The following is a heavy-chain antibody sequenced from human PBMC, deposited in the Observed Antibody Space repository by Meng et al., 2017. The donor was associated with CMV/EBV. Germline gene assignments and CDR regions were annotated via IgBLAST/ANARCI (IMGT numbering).Heavy chain of an antibody. J-gene: IGHJ6*02. V-gene: IGHV4-39*07. Sequence: SKTLSLTCTVSGGSISSSSYYWGWLRQPPGKGLEWVGTIYYSGSPYYNPSLQSRVTISVDTSKNQFSLKLSFVTAADTAVYYCARVNPNYYFYGMDVWGQGTTVTVSS. CDR3: ARVNPNYYFYGMDV. CDR1: GGSISSSSYY. CDR2: IYYSGSP.